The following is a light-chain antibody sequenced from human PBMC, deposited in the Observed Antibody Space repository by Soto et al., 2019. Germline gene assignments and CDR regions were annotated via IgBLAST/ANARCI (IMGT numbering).Light chain of an antibody. CDR2: GAS. CDR3: QQYGDSPFT. J-gene: IGKJ2*01. Sequence: ETVLTQSPGSLSVSPGERATLSCRASQSVSSSYLAWYQQKPGQAPRLLIYGASSRATGIPDRFSGSGSGTDFTLTISRPEPEDSAVYYCQQYGDSPFTFGQGTRLEIK. CDR1: QSVSSSY. V-gene: IGKV3-20*01.